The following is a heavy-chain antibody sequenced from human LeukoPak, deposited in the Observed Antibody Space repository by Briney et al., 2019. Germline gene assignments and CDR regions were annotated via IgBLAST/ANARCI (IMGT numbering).Heavy chain of an antibody. Sequence: GASVKVSCKASGGTFSSYAISWVRQAPGQGLEWMGRIIPILGIANYAQKFQGRVTITADKSTSTAYMGLSSLRSEDTAVYYCATTPSSVGATFDYWGQGTLVTVSS. D-gene: IGHD1-26*01. V-gene: IGHV1-69*04. J-gene: IGHJ4*02. CDR1: GGTFSSYA. CDR2: IIPILGIA. CDR3: ATTPSSVGATFDY.